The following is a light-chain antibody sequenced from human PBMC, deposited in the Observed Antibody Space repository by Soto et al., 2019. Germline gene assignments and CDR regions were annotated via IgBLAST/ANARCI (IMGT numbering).Light chain of an antibody. CDR3: QQYGTPRSVT. V-gene: IGKV3-20*01. CDR1: QSVDNNY. CDR2: GAS. Sequence: EIVLTQSPGTLSLSPGEEATLSCRASQSVDNNYLAWYQQKPGQTPRLIIYGASGRADGIPHRFSGSGFGTDFTLTISKVEPEDFAVYYCQQYGTPRSVTFGQGTDWRL. J-gene: IGKJ5*01.